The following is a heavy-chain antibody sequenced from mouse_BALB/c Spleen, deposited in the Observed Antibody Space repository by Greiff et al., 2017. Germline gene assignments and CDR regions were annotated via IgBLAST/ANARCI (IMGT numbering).Heavy chain of an antibody. J-gene: IGHJ2*01. CDR1: GYAFSSYW. Sequence: QVQLQQSGAELVRPGSSVTISCTASGYAFSSYWLNWVKQRPGQGLEWIGQIYPGDGDTNYNGKFQGKATLTAYKSSSTAFMQLSIRTSEESAVYFCARRDYRYDFDYWGQGTTLTVSS. CDR3: ARRDYRYDFDY. V-gene: IGHV1-80*01. CDR2: IYPGDGDT. D-gene: IGHD2-14*01.